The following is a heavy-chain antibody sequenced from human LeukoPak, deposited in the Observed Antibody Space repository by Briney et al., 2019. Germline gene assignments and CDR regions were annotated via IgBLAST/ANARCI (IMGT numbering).Heavy chain of an antibody. V-gene: IGHV1-46*01. CDR2: INPGGGST. Sequence: ASVKVSCKASGYTFTSYYMHWVRQAPGQGLEWMGIINPGGGSTSYVQKFQGRVTMTRDTSTRTVYMELSSLRSEDAAVYYCARDLERWLQSNSNWFDPWSQGTLVTVSS. CDR3: ARDLERWLQSNSNWFDP. D-gene: IGHD5-24*01. J-gene: IGHJ5*02. CDR1: GYTFTSYY.